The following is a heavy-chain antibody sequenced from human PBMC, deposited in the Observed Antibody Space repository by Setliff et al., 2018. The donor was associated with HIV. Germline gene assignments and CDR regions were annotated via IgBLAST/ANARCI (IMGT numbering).Heavy chain of an antibody. CDR1: GFSFSSYW. D-gene: IGHD2-15*01. CDR2: ISGSGDRT. V-gene: IGHV3-23*01. J-gene: IGHJ5*02. CDR3: AQDYTATFWEYNWFDP. Sequence: GGSLRLSCAASGFSFSSYWMSWVRQAPGKGLEWVSGISGSGDRTYYAPAVRGRFTISRDNVKNILYLQMNNLRAEDTALYFCAQDYTATFWEYNWFDPWGQGTLVTVSS.